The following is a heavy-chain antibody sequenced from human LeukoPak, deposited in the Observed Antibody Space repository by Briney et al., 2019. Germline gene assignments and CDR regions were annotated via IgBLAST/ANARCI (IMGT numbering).Heavy chain of an antibody. CDR1: GFTFSSYA. CDR3: ATRGDCSSTSCSGGDAFDI. Sequence: PGGSLRLSCAASGFTFSSYAMSWVRQAPGKGLEWVSAISGSGGSTYYADSVKGRFTISRDNSKNTLYLQMNSLRAEDTAVYYCATRGDCSSTSCSGGDAFDIWGQGTMVTVSS. CDR2: ISGSGGST. V-gene: IGHV3-23*01. D-gene: IGHD2-2*01. J-gene: IGHJ3*02.